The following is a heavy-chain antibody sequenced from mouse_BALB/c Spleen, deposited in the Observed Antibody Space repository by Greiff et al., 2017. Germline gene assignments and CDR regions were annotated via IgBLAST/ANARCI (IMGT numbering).Heavy chain of an antibody. CDR1: GFTFSSYG. V-gene: IGHV5-6*01. J-gene: IGHJ3*01. D-gene: IGHD2-10*02. Sequence: EVQRVESGGDLVKPGGSLKLSCAASGFTFSSYGMSWVRQTPDKRLEWVATISSGGSYTYYPDSVKGRFTISRDNAKNTLYLQMSSLKSEDTAMYYCARREYGNHPAWFACWGQGTLVTVSA. CDR3: ARREYGNHPAWFAC. CDR2: ISSGGSYT.